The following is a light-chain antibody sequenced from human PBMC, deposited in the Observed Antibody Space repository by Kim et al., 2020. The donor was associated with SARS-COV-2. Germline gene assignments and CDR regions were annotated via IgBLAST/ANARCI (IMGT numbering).Light chain of an antibody. Sequence: RVTISFSGGSSNIGSNYVYWYQQLPGTAPKLLIYRNNQRPSGVPDRFSGSKSGSSASLAISGLRSEDEADYYCAAWDDSLSGSWVFGGGTQLTVL. CDR2: RNN. J-gene: IGLJ3*02. CDR3: AAWDDSLSGSWV. CDR1: SSNIGSNY. V-gene: IGLV1-47*01.